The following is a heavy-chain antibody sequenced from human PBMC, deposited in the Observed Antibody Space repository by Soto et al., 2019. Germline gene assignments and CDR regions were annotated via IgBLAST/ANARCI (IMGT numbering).Heavy chain of an antibody. D-gene: IGHD6-19*01. V-gene: IGHV4-34*01. Sequence: PSETLSLTCAVYGGSFSGYYWSWIRQPPGKGLEWIGEINHSGSTNYNPSLKSRVTISVDTSKNQFSLKLSSVTAADTAVYYCARGGGSGWYIDYWGQGTLVTVSP. J-gene: IGHJ4*02. CDR3: ARGGGSGWYIDY. CDR1: GGSFSGYY. CDR2: INHSGST.